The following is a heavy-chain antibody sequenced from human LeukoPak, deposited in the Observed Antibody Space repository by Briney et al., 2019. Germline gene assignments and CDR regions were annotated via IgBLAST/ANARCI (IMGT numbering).Heavy chain of an antibody. CDR1: GYTFTGYY. D-gene: IGHD2-2*02. CDR2: INPNSGGT. Sequence: GSSVKVSCKASGYTFTGYYMHWVRQAPGQGLEWMGWINPNSGGTNYAQKFQGRVTMTRDTSISTAYMELSRLRSDDTAVYYCARDGSPYQPLYVFDYWGQGTLVTVSS. V-gene: IGHV1-2*02. J-gene: IGHJ4*02. CDR3: ARDGSPYQPLYVFDY.